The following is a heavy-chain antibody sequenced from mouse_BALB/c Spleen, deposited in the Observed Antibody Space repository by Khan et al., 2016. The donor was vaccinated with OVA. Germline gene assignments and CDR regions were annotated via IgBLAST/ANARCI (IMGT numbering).Heavy chain of an antibody. Sequence: EVQLQESGPGLVKPSQTVSLTCPVTGISITTGNYRWSWIRQFPGNKLEWIGYIFYSGTTTYNPSLASRASITSDTSKNQFFLEMNSMTAEDRATYYCARDRGGFDSYYFDYWGQGTTLTVSS. D-gene: IGHD2-2*01. V-gene: IGHV3-5*02. CDR1: GISITTGNYR. J-gene: IGHJ2*01. CDR2: IFYSGTT. CDR3: ARDRGGFDSYYFDY.